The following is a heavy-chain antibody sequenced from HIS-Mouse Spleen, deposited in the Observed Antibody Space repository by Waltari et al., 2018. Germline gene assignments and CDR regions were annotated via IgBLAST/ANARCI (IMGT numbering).Heavy chain of an antibody. Sequence: EVQLVESGGGLVKPGGSLRLSCAASGFTFSSFSMNWVRQAPGKGLRWVSSISSGSGYIYYADSMKGRFTTTRDNAKNSLYLQMNSLRAEDTAVYYCARGSWNWFDPWGQGTLVTVSS. D-gene: IGHD2-15*01. J-gene: IGHJ5*02. V-gene: IGHV3-21*01. CDR3: ARGSWNWFDP. CDR1: GFTFSSFS. CDR2: ISSGSGYI.